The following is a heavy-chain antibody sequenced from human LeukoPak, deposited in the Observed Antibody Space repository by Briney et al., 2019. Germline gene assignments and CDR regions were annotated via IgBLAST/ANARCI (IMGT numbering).Heavy chain of an antibody. CDR3: AREWELRH. V-gene: IGHV3-53*01. D-gene: IGHD1-26*01. Sequence: GRSLRLSCAASGFTVSSNYMSWVRQAPGKGLEWVSLIHNDDSTYYADSVRGRFTISRDNSKNTLYLQMNSLRAEDTAVYYCAREWELRHWGQGTLVTVSS. CDR2: IHNDDST. J-gene: IGHJ4*02. CDR1: GFTVSSNY.